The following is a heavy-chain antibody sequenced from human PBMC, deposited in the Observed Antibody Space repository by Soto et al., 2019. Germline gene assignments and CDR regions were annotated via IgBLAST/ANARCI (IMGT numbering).Heavy chain of an antibody. CDR3: ASAVVTNHEVFDS. J-gene: IGHJ4*02. V-gene: IGHV1-18*01. CDR1: GYTFTSHG. D-gene: IGHD3-22*01. CDR2: ITYNGDT. Sequence: QVQLVQSGAEVKKPGASVKVSCKTSGYTFTSHGISWVRQAPGQGLEWMGWITYNGDTTYAQKVQGRVTMTTDTSTRTVYMEPRSLRSADTAVYYCASAVVTNHEVFDSWGQGTLVTVSS.